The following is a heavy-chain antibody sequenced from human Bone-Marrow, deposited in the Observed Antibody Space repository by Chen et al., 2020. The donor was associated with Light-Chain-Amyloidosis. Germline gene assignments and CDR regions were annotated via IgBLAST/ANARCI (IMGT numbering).Heavy chain of an antibody. D-gene: IGHD3-3*01. CDR2: IIPIFGTT. J-gene: IGHJ6*02. V-gene: IGHV1-69*01. Sequence: QVQLVQSGAEVKKPGSSVKVSCRTSGDTFSTYPISWVRQAPGQGLEWMGGIIPIFGTTTYAQTLQGRLSITADESTRTAYMELSSLRSEDTAVYYCARDLWSGYYTYSHYHVMDVWGQGTTVTVSS. CDR1: GDTFSTYP. CDR3: ARDLWSGYYTYSHYHVMDV.